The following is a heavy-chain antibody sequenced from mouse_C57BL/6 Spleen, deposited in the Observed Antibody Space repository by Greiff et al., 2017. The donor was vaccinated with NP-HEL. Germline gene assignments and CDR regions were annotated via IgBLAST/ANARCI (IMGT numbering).Heavy chain of an antibody. CDR3: ARAYYYGSSDYYAMDY. Sequence: EVQLVESEGGLVQPGSSMKLSCTASGFPFSDYYMAWVRQVPEKGLEWVANINYDGSSTYYLDSLKSRFIISRDNAKNILYLQMSSLKSEDTATYYCARAYYYGSSDYYAMDYWGQGTSVTVSS. CDR2: INYDGSST. CDR1: GFPFSDYY. D-gene: IGHD1-1*01. V-gene: IGHV5-16*01. J-gene: IGHJ4*01.